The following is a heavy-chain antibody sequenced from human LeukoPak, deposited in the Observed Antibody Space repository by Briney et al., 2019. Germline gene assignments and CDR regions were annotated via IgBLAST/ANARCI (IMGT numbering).Heavy chain of an antibody. CDR1: GFTFTYHW. J-gene: IGHJ4*02. V-gene: IGHV3-7*01. CDR2: INEHGSSQ. CDR3: SKHEGWSFGF. Sequence: GGSLRLSCASSGFTFTYHWMSWVRQAPGKGLEWVANINEHGSSQFYAAAVQGRFTISRDNARKSVSLQMTSLTGEDTAIYFCSKHEGWSFGFWGQGTLVTVSS. D-gene: IGHD6-19*01.